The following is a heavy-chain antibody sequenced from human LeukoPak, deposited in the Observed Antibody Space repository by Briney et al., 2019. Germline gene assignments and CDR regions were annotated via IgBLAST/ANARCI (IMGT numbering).Heavy chain of an antibody. CDR3: ARGARLTYYNDSSGFYCFDD. V-gene: IGHV1-2*02. D-gene: IGHD3-22*01. CDR2: INPKSGGT. CDR1: GYTFNDFY. Sequence: ASVKVSCKASGYTFNDFYIHWVRQAPGQGLEWMGWINPKSGGTSSAQTFQGRVTLTRDRPITTVFMELSRLTSADTAVYYCARGARLTYYNDSSGFYCFDDWGQGTLVTVSS. J-gene: IGHJ4*02.